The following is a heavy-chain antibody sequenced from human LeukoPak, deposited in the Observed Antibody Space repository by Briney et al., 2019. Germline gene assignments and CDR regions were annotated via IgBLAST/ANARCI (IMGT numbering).Heavy chain of an antibody. D-gene: IGHD7-27*01. CDR3: ARDGTGEFDY. Sequence: SSETLSLTCAVYGGSFSGYYWSWIRQPPGKGLEWIGEINHSGSTNYNPSLKSRVTISVDTSKNQFSLKLSSVTAADTAVYYCARDGTGEFDYWGQGTLVTVSS. J-gene: IGHJ4*02. CDR2: INHSGST. V-gene: IGHV4-34*01. CDR1: GGSFSGYY.